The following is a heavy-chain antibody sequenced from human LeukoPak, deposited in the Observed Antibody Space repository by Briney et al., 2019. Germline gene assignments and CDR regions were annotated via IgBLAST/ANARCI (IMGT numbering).Heavy chain of an antibody. CDR1: GFTFSSYA. CDR2: IYSGGST. CDR3: ARMSPHDAFDI. V-gene: IGHV3-53*01. Sequence: GGSLRLSCAASGFTFSSYAMSWVRQAPGKGLEWVSVIYSGGSTYYADSVKGRFTISRDNSKNTLYLQMNSLRAEDTAVYYCARMSPHDAFDIWGQGTMVTVSS. J-gene: IGHJ3*02.